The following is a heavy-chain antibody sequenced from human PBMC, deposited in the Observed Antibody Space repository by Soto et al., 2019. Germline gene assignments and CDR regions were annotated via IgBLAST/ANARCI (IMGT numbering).Heavy chain of an antibody. CDR1: GYTFTSYG. CDR2: ISAYNGNT. V-gene: IGHV1-18*01. CDR3: ARDLSTDYDILTGYWYY. D-gene: IGHD3-9*01. Sequence: ASVKVSCKASGYTFTSYGISWVRQAPGQGLEWMGWISAYNGNTNYAQKLQGRVTMTTDTSTSTAYMELRSLRSDDTAVYYCARDLSTDYDILTGYWYYWGQGTLVTVSS. J-gene: IGHJ4*02.